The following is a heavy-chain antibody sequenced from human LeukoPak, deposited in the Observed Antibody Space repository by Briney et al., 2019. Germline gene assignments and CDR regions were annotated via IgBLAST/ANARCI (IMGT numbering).Heavy chain of an antibody. CDR1: GFTFSSYS. CDR2: ISSSSSYI. Sequence: GGSLGLSCAASGFTFSSYSMNWVRQAPGKGLEWVSSISSSSSYIYYADSVKGRFTISRDNAKNSLYLQMNSLRAEDTAVYYCAREALSIAARVPLNWFDPWGQGTLVTVSS. V-gene: IGHV3-21*04. J-gene: IGHJ5*02. CDR3: AREALSIAARVPLNWFDP. D-gene: IGHD6-6*01.